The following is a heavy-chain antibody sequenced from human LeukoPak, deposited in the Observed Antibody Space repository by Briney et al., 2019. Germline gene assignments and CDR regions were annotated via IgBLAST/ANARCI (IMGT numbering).Heavy chain of an antibody. J-gene: IGHJ3*02. V-gene: IGHV3-74*01. CDR1: GFTLSNYW. CDR2: MSSDGSNI. D-gene: IGHD4-23*01. CDR3: ARWVTPNALDI. Sequence: GGSLRPSCAASGFTLSNYWMHWVRQAPGKGLAWVSRMSSDGSNIRYVDSVKGRFTISRDSANNTLFLQMNSLRAEDTAVYYCARWVTPNALDIWGQGTMVTVSS.